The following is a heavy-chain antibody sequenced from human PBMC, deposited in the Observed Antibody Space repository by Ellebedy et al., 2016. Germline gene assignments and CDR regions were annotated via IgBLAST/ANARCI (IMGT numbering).Heavy chain of an antibody. CDR2: ISRDSSYI. D-gene: IGHD1-14*01. V-gene: IGHV3-21*01. J-gene: IGHJ5*02. CDR1: GLTFSSYG. Sequence: GESLKISXVASGLTFSSYGMNWVRQAPGKGLQWVASISRDSSYIYYADSVKGRFTTSRDNAKNTLYLQMYSLRAEDTAVYYCAAVRITWGQGTLVTVSS. CDR3: AAVRIT.